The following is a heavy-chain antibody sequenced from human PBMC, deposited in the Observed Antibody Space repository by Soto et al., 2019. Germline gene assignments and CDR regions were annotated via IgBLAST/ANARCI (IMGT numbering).Heavy chain of an antibody. V-gene: IGHV3-30*03. CDR2: ISYDGSNK. Sequence: QVQLVESGGGVVQPGRSLRLSCAASGFTFSSYGMHWVRQAPGKGLEWVAVISYDGSNKYYADSVKGRFTISRDNSKNTLYLQMNRLRAEDTAVYYCILVRGVIDPYYCDYWGQGTLVTVSS. D-gene: IGHD3-10*01. CDR1: GFTFSSYG. CDR3: ILVRGVIDPYYCDY. J-gene: IGHJ4*02.